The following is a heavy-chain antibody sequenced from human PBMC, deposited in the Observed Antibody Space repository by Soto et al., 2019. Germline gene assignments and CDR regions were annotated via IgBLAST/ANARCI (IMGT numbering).Heavy chain of an antibody. CDR2: ISGGGGST. Sequence: PGGSLRLSCAASGFTFSGYGTSWVRQAPGKGLEWVSSISGGGGSTYYADSVKGRFTISRDNSKNTLYLQVSSLRAEDTAVYYCANRNDYGSGSYFPFDHWGQGTLVTVSS. CDR1: GFTFSGYG. D-gene: IGHD3-10*01. V-gene: IGHV3-23*01. J-gene: IGHJ4*02. CDR3: ANRNDYGSGSYFPFDH.